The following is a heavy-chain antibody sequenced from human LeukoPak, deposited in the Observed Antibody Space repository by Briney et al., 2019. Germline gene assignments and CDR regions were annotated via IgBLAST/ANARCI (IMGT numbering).Heavy chain of an antibody. D-gene: IGHD2-15*01. CDR3: AVLSPTLMTPPRGLHYYYGMDV. V-gene: IGHV1-8*02. Sequence: ASVQVSCKASGYIFTGYYMHWVRQAPGQGLEWMGWMNPNSGNTGYAQKFQGRVTMTRNTSISTAYMELSSLRSEDTAVYYCAVLSPTLMTPPRGLHYYYGMDVWGQGTTVTVSS. CDR1: GYIFTGYY. J-gene: IGHJ6*02. CDR2: MNPNSGNT.